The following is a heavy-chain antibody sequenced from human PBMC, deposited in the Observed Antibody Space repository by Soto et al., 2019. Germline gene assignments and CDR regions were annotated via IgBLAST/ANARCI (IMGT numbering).Heavy chain of an antibody. D-gene: IGHD3-10*01. CDR3: AREAYYGSGSYYYFDY. J-gene: IGHJ4*02. V-gene: IGHV4-30-2*01. Sequence: PSETLSLTCAVSGGSISSGGYSWSWIRQPPGKGLEWIGYIYHSGSTYYNPSLRSRVTISVDRSKNQFSLKLSSVTAADTAVYYCAREAYYGSGSYYYFDYWGQGTLVTVSS. CDR1: GGSISSGGYS. CDR2: IYHSGST.